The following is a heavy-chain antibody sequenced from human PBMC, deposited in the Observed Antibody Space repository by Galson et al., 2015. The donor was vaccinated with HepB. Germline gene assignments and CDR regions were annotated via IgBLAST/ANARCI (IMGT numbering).Heavy chain of an antibody. CDR1: GYTFTTQY. CDR3: ARGGGGGPYRLLPSGGNGMDV. J-gene: IGHJ6*02. Sequence: SVKVSCKASGYTFTTQYIHWVRQAPGQGLEWVGIINPSGGGTAFAQNFQGRVTMTRDTSTSTFYMELSSRRSEDTALYYCARGGGGGPYRLLPSGGNGMDVWGQGTTVTVSS. D-gene: IGHD3-16*01. V-gene: IGHV1-46*01. CDR2: INPSGGGT.